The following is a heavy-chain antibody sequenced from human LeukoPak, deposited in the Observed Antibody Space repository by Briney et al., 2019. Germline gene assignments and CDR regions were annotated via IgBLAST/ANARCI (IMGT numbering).Heavy chain of an antibody. CDR2: ISYTGDET. D-gene: IGHD3-16*01. V-gene: IGHV3-64*02. Sequence: GGSLRLSCAASGFTFRNYFMHWVRLAPGKGLEYVSVISYTGDETYYAASVKGRFTISRDNSKNKLYLQMGSLRPEDTAVYCCARDPSVGGFSGSELDFWGQGTLVTVSS. CDR3: ARDPSVGGFSGSELDF. CDR1: GFTFRNYF. J-gene: IGHJ4*02.